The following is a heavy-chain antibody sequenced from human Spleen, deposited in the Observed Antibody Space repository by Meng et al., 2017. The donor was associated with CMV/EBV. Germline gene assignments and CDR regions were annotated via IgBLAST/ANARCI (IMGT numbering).Heavy chain of an antibody. CDR1: GDTLSEFA. Sequence: KVSCKVSGDTLSEFAMHWVRQMPGKGLEWMGIIYPGDSDPRYSPSFQGQVTISADKSISTAYLQWSSLKASDTAMYYCARQMEFLEWFGMDVWGQGTTVTVSS. CDR3: ARQMEFLEWFGMDV. CDR2: IYPGDSDP. D-gene: IGHD3-3*01. J-gene: IGHJ6*02. V-gene: IGHV5-51*01.